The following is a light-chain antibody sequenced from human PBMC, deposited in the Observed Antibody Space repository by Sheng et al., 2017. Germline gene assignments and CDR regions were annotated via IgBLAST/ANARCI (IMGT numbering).Light chain of an antibody. V-gene: IGKV3-11*01. CDR3: QQYDKWPLP. CDR1: QSVSSY. Sequence: EIVLTQSPATLSLSPGERATLSCRASQSVSSYLAWYQQKPGQAPRLLIYDASNRATGIPARFSGSGSGTDFTLTISSLQSEDFAVYYCQQYDKWPLPFGGGT. CDR2: DAS. J-gene: IGKJ4*01.